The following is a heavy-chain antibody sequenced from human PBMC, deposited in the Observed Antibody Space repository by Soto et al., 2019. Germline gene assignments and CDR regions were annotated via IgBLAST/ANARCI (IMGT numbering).Heavy chain of an antibody. J-gene: IGHJ6*02. CDR1: GFTFSSYA. CDR2: ISYDGSNK. V-gene: IGHV3-30-3*01. Sequence: GGSLRLSCAASGFTFSSYAMHWVRQAPGKGLEWVAVISYDGSNKYYADSVKGRFTISRDNSKNTLYLQMNSLRAEDTAVYYCAKDAGYYYYCYGMDVWGQGTTVTVSS. CDR3: AKDAGYYYYCYGMDV.